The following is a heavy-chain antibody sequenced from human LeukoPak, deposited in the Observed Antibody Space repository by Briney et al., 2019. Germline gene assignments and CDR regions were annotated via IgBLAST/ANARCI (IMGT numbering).Heavy chain of an antibody. CDR1: GGSFSGYH. CDR2: INHRGST. D-gene: IGHD6-6*01. J-gene: IGHJ4*02. Sequence: SETLSLTCAVYGGSFSGYHWSWIRQPPGKGLEWIGEINHRGSTNYNPSLKSRVTMSVDTSKNQFSLKLSSVTAADTAVYYCARGRGAARFVTIEFDYWGQGGLVTVSS. V-gene: IGHV4-34*01. CDR3: ARGRGAARFVTIEFDY.